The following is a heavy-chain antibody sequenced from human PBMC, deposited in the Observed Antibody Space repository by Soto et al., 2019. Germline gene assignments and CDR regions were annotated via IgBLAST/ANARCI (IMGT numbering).Heavy chain of an antibody. Sequence: SETLFLPCTVSGGSVTKSSYYPGWIRPSPGKGLEWIGSVYYRGRSYSKSSVKSRVTISVDTSKNQFSLNFNSVTASDTALYYCVSQRTTVLTQAYFDYWGPGALVTVSS. CDR3: VSQRTTVLTQAYFDY. D-gene: IGHD4-17*01. CDR1: GGSVTKSSYY. J-gene: IGHJ4*02. V-gene: IGHV4-39*01. CDR2: VYYRGRS.